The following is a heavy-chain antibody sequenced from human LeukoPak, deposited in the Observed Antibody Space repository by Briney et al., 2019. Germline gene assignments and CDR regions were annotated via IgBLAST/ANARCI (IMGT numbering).Heavy chain of an antibody. CDR1: GFSLSTSGVG. V-gene: IGHV2-5*01. D-gene: IGHD6-13*01. J-gene: IGHJ5*02. CDR3: AHRRQGYGSSWYGNWFDP. CDR2: IYWNDDK. Sequence: SGPTLVKPTQTLTLTCTFSGFSLSTSGVGVGWIHQPPGKALEWLALIYWNDDKRYSPSLKSRLTITKDTSKNQVVLTMTNMDPVDTATYYCAHRRQGYGSSWYGNWFDPWGQGTLVTVSS.